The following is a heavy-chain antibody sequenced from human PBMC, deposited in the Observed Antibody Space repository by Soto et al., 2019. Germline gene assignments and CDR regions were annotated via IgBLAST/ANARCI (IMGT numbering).Heavy chain of an antibody. CDR2: IRKKTNSYTT. CDR1: GLTFSDRY. J-gene: IGHJ4*02. D-gene: IGHD4-17*01. V-gene: IGHV3-72*01. Sequence: GGSLRLSCAASGLTFSDRYMDWVRQAPGKGLEWVGRIRKKTNSYTTEYAASVKGRFIISRDDSTNSLYLQMSSLKTEDTAVYYCATVTTVDYYFDYWGQGTLVTVSS. CDR3: ATVTTVDYYFDY.